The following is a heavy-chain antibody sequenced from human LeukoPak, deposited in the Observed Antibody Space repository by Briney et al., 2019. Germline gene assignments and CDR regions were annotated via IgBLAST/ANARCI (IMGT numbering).Heavy chain of an antibody. CDR2: IYYSGST. CDR1: GGSISSYY. Sequence: SETLSLTCTVSGGSISSYYWSWIRLPPGKGLEWIGYIYYSGSTNYNPSLKSRVTISVDTSKNQFSLKLSSVTAADTAVYYCARDMEVGQSGGSSWFYYYGMDVWGQGTTVTVSS. D-gene: IGHD6-13*01. CDR3: ARDMEVGQSGGSSWFYYYGMDV. J-gene: IGHJ6*02. V-gene: IGHV4-59*01.